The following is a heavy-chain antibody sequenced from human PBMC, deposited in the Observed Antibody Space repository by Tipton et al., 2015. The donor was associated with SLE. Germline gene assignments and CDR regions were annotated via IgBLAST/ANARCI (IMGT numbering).Heavy chain of an antibody. D-gene: IGHD2-8*01. J-gene: IGHJ1*01. CDR1: GYTFTGYD. Sequence: QSGAEVKKPGASVKVSCKGSGYTFTGYDLHWVRQAPGQGLEWMGWINPDSGATKCAQKFQGRVTMTRDTSISTAYMELTSLRYDDAAVYYCARERGIMKNGADFQLWGQGTLVTVSS. CDR2: INPDSGAT. CDR3: ARERGIMKNGADFQL. V-gene: IGHV1-2*02.